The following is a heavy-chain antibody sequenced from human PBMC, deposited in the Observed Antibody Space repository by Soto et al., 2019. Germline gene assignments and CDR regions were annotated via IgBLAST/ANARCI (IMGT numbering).Heavy chain of an antibody. Sequence: SETLSLTCTVSGASMNSYHWSWIRQPAGKGLEWIGHIHSSGSTNYNPSLKSRVTVSVDTSKNQFSLRLMSLTAADTAVYYCARDQGVAAAGITWFDPWGQGSLVTVPS. CDR1: GASMNSYH. CDR3: ARDQGVAAAGITWFDP. D-gene: IGHD6-13*01. J-gene: IGHJ5*02. V-gene: IGHV4-4*07. CDR2: IHSSGST.